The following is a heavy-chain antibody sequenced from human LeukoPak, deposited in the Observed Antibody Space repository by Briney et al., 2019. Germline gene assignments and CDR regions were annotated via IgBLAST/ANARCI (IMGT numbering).Heavy chain of an antibody. D-gene: IGHD3-16*02. CDR3: ARRVTPLMYYDYVWGSCRYSGAFDI. Sequence: SETLSLTCTVYGGSFSGYYWSWIRQPPGKGLEWIGEINHSGSTNYNPSLKSRVTISVDTSKNQFSLKLSSVTAPDTAVYYCARRVTPLMYYDYVWGSCRYSGAFDIWGEGTMVTVSS. J-gene: IGHJ3*02. CDR2: INHSGST. CDR1: GGSFSGYY. V-gene: IGHV4-34*01.